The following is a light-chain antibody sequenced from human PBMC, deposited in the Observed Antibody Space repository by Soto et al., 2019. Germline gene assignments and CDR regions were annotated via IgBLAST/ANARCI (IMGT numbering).Light chain of an antibody. Sequence: QSALTQPASVSGSPGQSITISCTGTRSDIGDYNYVSWYQQHPGKAPKLIIFDVTDRPSGVSDRFSGSKSGNTASLTISGLQAEVEADYYCTSYSITSALEVFGGGTKVTVL. V-gene: IGLV2-14*03. CDR3: TSYSITSALEV. CDR2: DVT. CDR1: RSDIGDYNY. J-gene: IGLJ2*01.